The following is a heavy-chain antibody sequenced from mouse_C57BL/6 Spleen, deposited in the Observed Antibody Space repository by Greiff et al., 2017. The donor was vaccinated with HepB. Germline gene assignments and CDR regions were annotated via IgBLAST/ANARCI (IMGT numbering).Heavy chain of an antibody. D-gene: IGHD3-2*02. CDR2: IYPGSGNT. J-gene: IGHJ2*01. Sequence: VQLQQSGAELVRPGASVKLSCKASGYTFTDYYINWVKQRPGQGLEWIARIYPGSGNTYYNEKFKGQATLTAEKSSSTAYMQLSSLTSEDSAVYFCARSGSYFDYWGQGTTLTVSS. CDR1: GYTFTDYY. V-gene: IGHV1-76*01. CDR3: ARSGSYFDY.